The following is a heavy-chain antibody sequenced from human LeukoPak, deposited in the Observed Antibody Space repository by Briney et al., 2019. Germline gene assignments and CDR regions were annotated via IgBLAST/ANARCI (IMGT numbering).Heavy chain of an antibody. CDR1: GGSISSSSYY. V-gene: IGHV4-39*01. CDR3: ARHSSGWYGY. CDR2: IYYSGST. J-gene: IGHJ4*02. Sequence: SETLSLTCTVSGGSISSSSYYWGWIRQPPGKGLEWIGSIYYSGSTYYNPSLKSRVTISVDTSKNQFSLKLSSVTAADTAVYYCARHSSGWYGYWGQGTLVTVSS. D-gene: IGHD6-19*01.